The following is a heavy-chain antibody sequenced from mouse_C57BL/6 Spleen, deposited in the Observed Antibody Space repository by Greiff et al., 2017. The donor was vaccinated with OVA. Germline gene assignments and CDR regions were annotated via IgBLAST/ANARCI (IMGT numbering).Heavy chain of an antibody. CDR2: IRNKANGYTT. D-gene: IGHD4-1*01. CDR3: ARLTGTGFAY. Sequence: EVKLVESGGGLVQPGGSLSLSCAASGFTFTDYYMSWVRQPPGKALEWLGFIRNKANGYTTEYSASVKGRFTISRDNSQSILYLQMNALRAEYSATYYCARLTGTGFAYWGQGTLVTVSA. V-gene: IGHV7-3*01. J-gene: IGHJ3*01. CDR1: GFTFTDYY.